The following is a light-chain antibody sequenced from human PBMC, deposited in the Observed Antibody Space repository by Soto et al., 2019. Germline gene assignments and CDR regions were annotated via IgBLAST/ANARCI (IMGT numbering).Light chain of an antibody. J-gene: IGLJ2*01. V-gene: IGLV2-8*01. CDR3: SSFAGSDNVV. Sequence: QSALTQPPSASGSPGQSVTISCTGTSSDVGGYFSVSWFQQHPGKAPKLMIYEVNKRPSGVPGLFSGSKSGNTASLTVSGLQTEDEADYYCSSFAGSDNVVFGGGTKVTVL. CDR2: EVN. CDR1: SSDVGGYFS.